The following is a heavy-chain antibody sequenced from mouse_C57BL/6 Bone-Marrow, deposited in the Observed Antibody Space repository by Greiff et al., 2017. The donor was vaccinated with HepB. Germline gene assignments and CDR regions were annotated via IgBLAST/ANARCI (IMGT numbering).Heavy chain of an antibody. D-gene: IGHD2-3*01. CDR1: GFSLTSYG. J-gene: IGHJ3*01. V-gene: IGHV2-6*01. CDR2: IWGVGST. CDR3: ASDEDGSAFAY. Sequence: VKLVESGPGLVAPSQSLSITCTVSGFSLTSYGVDWVRQSPGKGLEWLGVIWGVGSTNYNSALKSRLSISKDNSKSQVFLKMNSLQTDDTAMYYCASDEDGSAFAYWGQGTLVTVSA.